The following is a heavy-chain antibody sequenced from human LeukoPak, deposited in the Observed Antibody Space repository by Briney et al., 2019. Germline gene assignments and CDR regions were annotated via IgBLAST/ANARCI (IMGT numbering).Heavy chain of an antibody. CDR3: ATGPPGDRGVLVYYYYMDV. V-gene: IGHV1-24*01. Sequence: ASVKVSCKVSGYTLTELSMHWVRQAPGKGLGWMGSFDPEDGEIIYAQKFQGRVTMTEDTSTDTGYMELSSLRSEDTAVYYCATGPPGDRGVLVYYYYMDVWGKGTSVTVSS. J-gene: IGHJ6*03. CDR1: GYTLTELS. D-gene: IGHD2-21*02. CDR2: FDPEDGEI.